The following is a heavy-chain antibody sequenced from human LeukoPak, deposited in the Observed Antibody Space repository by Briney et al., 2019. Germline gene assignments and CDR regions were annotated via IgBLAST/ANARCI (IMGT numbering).Heavy chain of an antibody. CDR3: ARGQKYRSGYTVTELGSGYFDY. V-gene: IGHV4-59*01. J-gene: IGHJ4*02. CDR1: GGSIYSYY. CDR2: IYYSGTT. D-gene: IGHD5-18*01. Sequence: SETLSLTCTVSGGSIYSYYWSWIPQPPGKGLEWIGYIYYSGTTSSNHSLKRRATTSVDTSKNQFSLRLSSVTAADTAVYYCARGQKYRSGYTVTELGSGYFDYWGQGTLVTVSS.